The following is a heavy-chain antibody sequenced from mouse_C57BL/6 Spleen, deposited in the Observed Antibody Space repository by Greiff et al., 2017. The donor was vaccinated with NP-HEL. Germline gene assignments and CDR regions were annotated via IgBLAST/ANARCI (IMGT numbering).Heavy chain of an antibody. CDR2: IRHKANGSTT. CDR1: GFTFTDYY. Sequence: EVQGVESGGGLVQPGGSLSLSCAASGFTFTDYYMSWVRQPPGQALEWLGFIRHKANGSTTAYSASVKGRFTNCRDNSKSILYLQTNSLRAEDSATYYCARYIPGYGSSSYYLDYWGQGTTLTVSS. V-gene: IGHV7-3*01. J-gene: IGHJ2*01. CDR3: ARYIPGYGSSSYYLDY. D-gene: IGHD1-1*01.